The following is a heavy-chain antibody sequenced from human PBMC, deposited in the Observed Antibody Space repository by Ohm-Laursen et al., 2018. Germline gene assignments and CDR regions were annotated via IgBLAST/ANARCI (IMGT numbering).Heavy chain of an antibody. CDR2: ISTSGSGT. CDR1: GFTFSSYA. CDR3: AKGSRSSHYGSGRDNWFDP. D-gene: IGHD3-10*01. Sequence: SLRLSCAASGFTFSSYAMSWVRQAPGKGLEWVSSISTSGSGTYYANSVKGPFTISRDNTKSMLYLQMNNLRAEDTAVYYCAKGSRSSHYGSGRDNWFDPWGQGTLVTVSS. J-gene: IGHJ5*02. V-gene: IGHV3-23*01.